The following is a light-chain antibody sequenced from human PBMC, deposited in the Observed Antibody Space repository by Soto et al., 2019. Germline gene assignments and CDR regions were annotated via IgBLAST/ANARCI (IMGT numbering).Light chain of an antibody. Sequence: ENVLMQSPGTLSLYPGERATLSCRASQSVSSNYLAWYQQKPGQAPRLLIYGASSRATGIPDRFSGSGSGTDFTLTIRRLEPEDFAVYYCQQYGSSYPWTFGQGTKADVK. V-gene: IGKV3-20*01. J-gene: IGKJ1*01. CDR1: QSVSSNY. CDR2: GAS. CDR3: QQYGSSYPWT.